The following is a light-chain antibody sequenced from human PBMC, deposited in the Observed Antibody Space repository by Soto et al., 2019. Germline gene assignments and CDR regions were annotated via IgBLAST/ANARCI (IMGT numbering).Light chain of an antibody. Sequence: EILMTQSPASLSVSPGETATLYFRASQSVSSSYLAWYQQKPGQAPRLLIYDASNRATGIPARFSGSGSGTDFTLTISSLEPEDFAVYYCQQRSNWPPITFGQGTRLEIK. CDR3: QQRSNWPPIT. CDR2: DAS. V-gene: IGKV3D-20*02. CDR1: QSVSSSY. J-gene: IGKJ5*01.